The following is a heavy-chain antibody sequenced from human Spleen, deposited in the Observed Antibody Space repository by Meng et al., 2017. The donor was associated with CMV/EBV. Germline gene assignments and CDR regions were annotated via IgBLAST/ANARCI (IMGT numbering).Heavy chain of an antibody. CDR1: EYKFTGYF. CDR2: INPNSGGT. Sequence: ASVKVSCKASEYKFTGYFMHWVRQAPGQGLEWVGWINPNSGGTNYAQKFQGRVTMTGDTSVSTAYLELSSLTSDDMAIYYCTRGPAVGYCTGGSCYAGRYWGQGTLVTVSS. V-gene: IGHV1-2*02. J-gene: IGHJ1*01. D-gene: IGHD2-15*01. CDR3: TRGPAVGYCTGGSCYAGRY.